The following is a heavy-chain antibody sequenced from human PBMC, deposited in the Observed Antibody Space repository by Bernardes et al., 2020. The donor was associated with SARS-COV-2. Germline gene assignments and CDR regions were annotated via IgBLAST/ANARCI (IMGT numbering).Heavy chain of an antibody. J-gene: IGHJ6*02. V-gene: IGHV1-18*01. CDR1: GYTFTSYG. D-gene: IGHD3-3*01. CDR2: ISAYNGNT. CDR3: ARDLGFWSGYYYYGMDV. Sequence: AALKVSCKASGYTFTSYGISWVRQAPGQGLEWMGWISAYNGNTNYAQKLQGRVTMTTDTSTSTAYMELRSLRSDDTAVYYCARDLGFWSGYYYYGMDVWGQGTTVTGS.